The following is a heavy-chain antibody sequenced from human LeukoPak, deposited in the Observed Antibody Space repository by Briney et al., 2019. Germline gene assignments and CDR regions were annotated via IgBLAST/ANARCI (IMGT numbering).Heavy chain of an antibody. CDR2: IYYSGST. V-gene: IGHV4-34*01. CDR3: ARVGCSGGSCYGSRGAFDI. Sequence: SETLSLTCAVYGGSFSGYYWSWIRQPPGQGLEGIGSIYYSGSTYYNPSLKRRVTISVETSKNEFSLKLSSVTAADTAVYSCARVGCSGGSCYGSRGAFDIWGQGTMVTVSS. D-gene: IGHD2-15*01. CDR1: GGSFSGYY. J-gene: IGHJ3*02.